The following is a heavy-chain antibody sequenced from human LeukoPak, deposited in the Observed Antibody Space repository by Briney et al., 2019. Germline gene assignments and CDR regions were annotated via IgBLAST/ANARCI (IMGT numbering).Heavy chain of an antibody. J-gene: IGHJ6*03. CDR3: ARGLLARLRTYYYFYMDV. V-gene: IGHV4-59*01. Sequence: SETLSLTCTVSGGSISSYYWSWIRQPPGKGLEWIGYIYYSGSTNYNPSLKSRVTISVDTSKNQFSLKLSSVTAADTAVYYCARGLLARLRTYYYFYMDVWGKGTTVTVSS. CDR1: GGSISSYY. D-gene: IGHD2-21*02. CDR2: IYYSGST.